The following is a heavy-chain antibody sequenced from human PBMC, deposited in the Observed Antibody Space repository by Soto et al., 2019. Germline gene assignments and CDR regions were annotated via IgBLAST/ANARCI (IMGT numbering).Heavy chain of an antibody. J-gene: IGHJ4*02. Sequence: EVRLLESGGGLERPGGSLRLSCEASGFTFNTYGMSWVRQAPGKGLEWVAGISDSGDAYYADSMEGRFAISRDSSKNTVSLQMTSLRADDTALYYCVKDLYRSATMPCLDHWGQGTLVTVSS. D-gene: IGHD1-1*01. CDR3: VKDLYRSATMPCLDH. CDR1: GFTFNTYG. V-gene: IGHV3-23*01. CDR2: ISDSGDA.